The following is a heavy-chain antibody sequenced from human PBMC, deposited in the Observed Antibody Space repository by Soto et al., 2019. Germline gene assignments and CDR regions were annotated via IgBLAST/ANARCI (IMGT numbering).Heavy chain of an antibody. CDR1: GFTFTSFG. CDR2: ISSSSSTI. J-gene: IGHJ3*02. Sequence: GGSLRLSCAASGFTFTSFGIHWVRQAPGKGLEWVSYISSSSSTIYYADSVKGRFTISRDNAKNSLYLQMNSLRAEDTAVYYCYYYDSSGYYSDAFDIWGQGTMVTVSS. CDR3: YYYDSSGYYSDAFDI. V-gene: IGHV3-48*01. D-gene: IGHD3-22*01.